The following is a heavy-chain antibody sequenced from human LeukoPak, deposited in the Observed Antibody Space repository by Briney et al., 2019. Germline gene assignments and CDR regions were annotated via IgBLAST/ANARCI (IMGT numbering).Heavy chain of an antibody. V-gene: IGHV4-34*01. Sequence: SETLSLTCAVYGGSFSGYYWSWIRQPPGKGLEWIGEINHSGSTNYNPSLKSRVTISVDTSKNQFSLKLSSVTAADTAVYYRARGVFLRGYRPFDYWGQGTLVTVSS. CDR3: ARGVFLRGYRPFDY. J-gene: IGHJ4*02. CDR2: INHSGST. CDR1: GGSFSGYY. D-gene: IGHD5-18*01.